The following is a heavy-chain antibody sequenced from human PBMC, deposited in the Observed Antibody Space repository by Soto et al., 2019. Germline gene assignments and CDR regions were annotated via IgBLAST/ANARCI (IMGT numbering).Heavy chain of an antibody. D-gene: IGHD3-22*01. Sequence: RLSCAASGFTFSSYGMHWVRQAPGKGLEWVAVIWYDGSNKYYADSVKGRFTISRDNSKNTLYLQMNSLRAEDTAVYYCAREHLPTYYYDSSGYPWFDPWGQGTLVTVSS. V-gene: IGHV3-33*01. CDR3: AREHLPTYYYDSSGYPWFDP. CDR2: IWYDGSNK. CDR1: GFTFSSYG. J-gene: IGHJ5*02.